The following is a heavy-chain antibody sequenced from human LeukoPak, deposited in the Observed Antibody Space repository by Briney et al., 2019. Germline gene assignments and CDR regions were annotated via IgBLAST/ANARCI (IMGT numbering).Heavy chain of an antibody. J-gene: IGHJ4*02. Sequence: ASVKVSCKASGGTFSSYAISWVRQAPGLGLEWMGGIIPIFGTANYAQKLQGRVTITADESTSTAYMELSSLRSEDTAVYYCASQLPGYSSGWYFNYWGQGTLVTVSS. CDR3: ASQLPGYSSGWYFNY. CDR1: GGTFSSYA. CDR2: IIPIFGTA. V-gene: IGHV1-69*13. D-gene: IGHD6-19*01.